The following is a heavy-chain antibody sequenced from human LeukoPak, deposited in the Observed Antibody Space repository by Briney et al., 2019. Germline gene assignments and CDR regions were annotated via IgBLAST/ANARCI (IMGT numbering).Heavy chain of an antibody. V-gene: IGHV3-53*01. CDR2: IYSGGST. D-gene: IGHD6-19*01. J-gene: IGHJ4*02. CDR3: ARGSGRSGWYVGYFDY. CDR1: GFTVSSNY. Sequence: GGSLRLSCAASGFTVSSNYMSWVRQAPGKGLEWVSVIYSGGSTYYADSVKGRFTTSRDNSKNTLYLQMNSLRAEDTAVYYCARGSGRSGWYVGYFDYWGQGTLVTVSS.